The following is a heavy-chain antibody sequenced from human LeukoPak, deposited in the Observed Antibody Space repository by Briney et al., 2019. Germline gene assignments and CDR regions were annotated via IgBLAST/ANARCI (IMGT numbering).Heavy chain of an antibody. CDR1: GGTFSRYT. CDR3: ATDASIYDSRGYYYLW. V-gene: IGHV1-69*01. D-gene: IGHD3-22*01. J-gene: IGHJ4*02. CDR2: IIPMFGRA. Sequence: SVKVSCKASGGTFSRYTISWVRQAPGQGLEWMGGIIPMFGRANYAQKFQGRLTITADESSTTAYMELSGLRSEDTAVYYCATDASIYDSRGYYYLWWGQGTLVTVSS.